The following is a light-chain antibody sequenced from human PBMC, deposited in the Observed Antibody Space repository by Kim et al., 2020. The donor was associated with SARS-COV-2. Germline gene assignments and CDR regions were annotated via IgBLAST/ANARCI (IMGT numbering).Light chain of an antibody. Sequence: EIVLTQSPGTLSLSLGERATLSCRASQSVRSSYLAWYQQKPGQAPSLLIYGASSRATGIPDRFSGSGSGTDFTLTISRLEPEDFAVYYCQQYGASPLTFGGGTKVDIK. CDR2: GAS. CDR1: QSVRSSY. CDR3: QQYGASPLT. V-gene: IGKV3-20*01. J-gene: IGKJ4*01.